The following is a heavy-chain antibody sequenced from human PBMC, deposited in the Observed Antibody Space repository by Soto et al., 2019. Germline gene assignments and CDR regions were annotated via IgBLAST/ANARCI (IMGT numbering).Heavy chain of an antibody. V-gene: IGHV3-23*01. D-gene: IGHD2-2*01. Sequence: QPGGSLRLSCAASGFTFSSYAMSWVRQAPGKGLEWVSAISGSGASPSYADSVQGRFTISRDNPKRTLYLQMNNLRAEDTAVYNSAKARCSTTNCYVPDDWGQGTLVTVSS. CDR1: GFTFSSYA. CDR2: ISGSGASP. J-gene: IGHJ4*02. CDR3: AKARCSTTNCYVPDD.